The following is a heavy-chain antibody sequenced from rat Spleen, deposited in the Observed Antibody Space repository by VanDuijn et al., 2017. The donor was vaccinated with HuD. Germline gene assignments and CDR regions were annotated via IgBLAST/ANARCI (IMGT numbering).Heavy chain of an antibody. J-gene: IGHJ2*01. CDR3: ARDNNYKAY. V-gene: IGHV3-3*01. Sequence: EVLLQESGPGLVKPSQSLSLTCSVTFYSIISSYRWNWIRKFPGNKLEWMGYINNAGSTTYNPSLKSRISITRDTSKNQVFLQVNSVTTEDTATYYCARDNNYKAYWGQGVMVTVSS. D-gene: IGHD1-10*01. CDR1: FYSIISSYR. CDR2: INNAGST.